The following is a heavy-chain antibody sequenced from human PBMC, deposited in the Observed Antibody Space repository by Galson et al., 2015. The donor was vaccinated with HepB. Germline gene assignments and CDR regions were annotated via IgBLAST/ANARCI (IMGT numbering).Heavy chain of an antibody. CDR3: ARRRDSSSSGRQRSKVWFDP. CDR1: GYTFTSYD. CDR2: MNPNSGNT. D-gene: IGHD6-6*01. Sequence: SVKVSCKASGYTFTSYDINWVRQATGQGLEWMGWMNPNSGNTGYAQKFQGRVTMTRNTSISTAYMELSSLRSEDTAVYYCARRRDSSSSGRQRSKVWFDPWGQGTLVTVSS. V-gene: IGHV1-8*01. J-gene: IGHJ5*02.